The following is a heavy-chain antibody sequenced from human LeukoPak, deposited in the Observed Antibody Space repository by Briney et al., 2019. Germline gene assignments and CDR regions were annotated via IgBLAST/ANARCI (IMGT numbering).Heavy chain of an antibody. J-gene: IGHJ4*02. CDR3: ARDRTTVTLFDY. D-gene: IGHD4-17*01. CDR2: ISTDGAIT. CDR1: GFTFTSVW. V-gene: IGHV3-74*01. Sequence: GGTLRLSCAASGFTFTSVWMHWFRQAPGRGLVWISRISTDGAITGYADSVKGRFTISRDNAKNTLDLQMNSLRAEDTAVYYCARDRTTVTLFDYWGQGALVTDSS.